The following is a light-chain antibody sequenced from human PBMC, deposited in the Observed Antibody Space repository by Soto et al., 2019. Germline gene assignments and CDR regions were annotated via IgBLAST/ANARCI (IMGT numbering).Light chain of an antibody. CDR2: DNN. CDR3: GTWDNILGAV. Sequence: QSVLTQPPSVSAAPGQKVTISCSGSRSNIENNYVSWYQQLPGTAPQLLIYDNNKRASGIPDRFSASKSGTSATLGITPLQSGDEADYYCGTWDNILGAVFGGGTKLTVL. CDR1: RSNIENNY. V-gene: IGLV1-51*01. J-gene: IGLJ2*01.